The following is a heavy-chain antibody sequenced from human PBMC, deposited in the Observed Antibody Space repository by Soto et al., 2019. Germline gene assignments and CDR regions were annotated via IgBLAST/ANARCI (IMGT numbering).Heavy chain of an antibody. CDR2: INHSGST. CDR3: ARGRKRVVPAAKGAGYYYGMDV. Sequence: PSETLSLTCAVYGGSFSGYYWSWIRQPPGKGLEWIGEINHSGSTNYNPSLKSRVTISVDTSKNQFSLKLSSVTAADTAVYYCARGRKRVVPAAKGAGYYYGMDVWGQGTTVT. J-gene: IGHJ6*02. CDR1: GGSFSGYY. D-gene: IGHD2-2*01. V-gene: IGHV4-34*01.